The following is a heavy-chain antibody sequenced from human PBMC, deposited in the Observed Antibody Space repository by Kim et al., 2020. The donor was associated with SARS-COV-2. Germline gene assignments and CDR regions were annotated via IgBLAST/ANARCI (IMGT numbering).Heavy chain of an antibody. J-gene: IGHJ5*02. CDR2: INHSGST. V-gene: IGHV4-34*01. Sequence: SETLSLTCAVYGGSFSGYYWSWIRQPPGKGLEWIGEINHSGSTNYNPSLKSRVTISVDTSKNQFSLKLSSVTAADTAVYYCARGEIWSGYYTAWFDPWGQGTLVTVSS. D-gene: IGHD3-3*01. CDR3: ARGEIWSGYYTAWFDP. CDR1: GGSFSGYY.